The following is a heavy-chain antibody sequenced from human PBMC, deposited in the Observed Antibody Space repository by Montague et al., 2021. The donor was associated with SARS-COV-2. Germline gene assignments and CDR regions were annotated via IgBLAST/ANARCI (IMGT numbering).Heavy chain of an antibody. Sequence: SETLSLTCAVYGQSFGGYYWRWSRQPPAKRQSWYGDINHSGRTNYNPSLKSRVTISVDTSKNQFSLKLSSVTAADTAVYYCARGSYSSSWYGPKYYFDYWGQGTLVTVSS. J-gene: IGHJ4*02. D-gene: IGHD6-13*01. CDR1: GQSFGGYY. CDR2: INHSGRT. CDR3: ARGSYSSSWYGPKYYFDY. V-gene: IGHV4-34*01.